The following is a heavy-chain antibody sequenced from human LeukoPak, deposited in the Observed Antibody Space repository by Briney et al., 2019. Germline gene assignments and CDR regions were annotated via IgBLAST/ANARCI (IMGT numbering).Heavy chain of an antibody. Sequence: GGSLRLSCAASGFTFSSYSMNWVRQAPGKGLEWISSISSSSSYIYYADSVKGRFTISRDNAKNSLYLQMNSLRAEDTAVYYCARLRGMATISDYWGQGTLVTVSS. CDR2: ISSSSSYI. V-gene: IGHV3-21*01. CDR3: ARLRGMATISDY. J-gene: IGHJ4*02. D-gene: IGHD5-24*01. CDR1: GFTFSSYS.